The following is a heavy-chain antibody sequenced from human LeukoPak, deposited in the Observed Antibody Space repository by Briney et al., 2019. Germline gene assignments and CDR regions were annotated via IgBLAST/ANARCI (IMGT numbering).Heavy chain of an antibody. Sequence: GGSLRLSCAASGFTVSSNYMSWVRQAPGKGLEWVSVIYSGGSTYYAESVKGRFTISRDNSKNTLYLQMNSLRAEDTAVYYCAKGPQYSYGPNSVYYYYYYYMDVWGKGTTVTVSS. CDR2: IYSGGST. CDR1: GFTVSSNY. J-gene: IGHJ6*03. V-gene: IGHV3-53*01. CDR3: AKGPQYSYGPNSVYYYYYYYMDV. D-gene: IGHD5-18*01.